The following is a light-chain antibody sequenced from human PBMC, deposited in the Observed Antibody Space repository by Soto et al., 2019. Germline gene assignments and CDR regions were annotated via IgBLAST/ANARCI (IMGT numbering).Light chain of an antibody. Sequence: EIMLTQSPCTLSLSPGERATLSCRASQSVSSSYLAWYQQRPGQAPRLLIQGASSRATGIPDRFSGSWSATDFTLTISRLEPEDFAVYYCQQYGSSPPLTFGGGTKV. CDR1: QSVSSSY. J-gene: IGKJ4*01. CDR3: QQYGSSPPLT. V-gene: IGKV3-20*01. CDR2: GAS.